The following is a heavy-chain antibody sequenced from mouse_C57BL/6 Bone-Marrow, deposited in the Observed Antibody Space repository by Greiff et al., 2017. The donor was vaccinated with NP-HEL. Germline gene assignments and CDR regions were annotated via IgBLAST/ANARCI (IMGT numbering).Heavy chain of an antibody. CDR3: AREGVTLDY. J-gene: IGHJ2*01. Sequence: EVKLMESGGGLVKPGGSLKLSCAASGFTFSSYAMSWVRQTPEKRLEWVATISDGGSYTYYPDNVKGRFTISRDNAKNNLYLQMSHLKSEDTAMYYCAREGVTLDYWGQGTTLTVSS. CDR2: ISDGGSYT. CDR1: GFTFSSYA. V-gene: IGHV5-4*01. D-gene: IGHD2-2*01.